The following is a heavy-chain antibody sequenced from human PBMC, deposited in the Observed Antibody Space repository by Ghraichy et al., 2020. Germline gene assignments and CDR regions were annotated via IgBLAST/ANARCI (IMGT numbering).Heavy chain of an antibody. CDR3: AREWGDRYNWFDP. CDR2: IYDSGST. Sequence: SETLSLTCTVSGGSISSYYWSWIRQPPGKGLEWIGYIYDSGSTNYNPSLKSRVTISVDTSKNQFSLKLSSVTAADTAVYYRAREWGDRYNWFDPWGQGTLVTVSS. D-gene: IGHD2-21*02. V-gene: IGHV4-59*01. CDR1: GGSISSYY. J-gene: IGHJ5*02.